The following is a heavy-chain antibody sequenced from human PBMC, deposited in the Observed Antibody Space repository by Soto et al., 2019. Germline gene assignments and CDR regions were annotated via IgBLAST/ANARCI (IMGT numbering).Heavy chain of an antibody. CDR3: ARDRGYXRYGMDV. CDR1: GFTFSSYW. D-gene: IGHD5-18*01. V-gene: IGHV3-21*01. Sequence: PGGSLRLSCAASGFTFSSYWMHWVRQAPGKGLVWVSSISSSGTYMYYADSVKGRFTISRDDAKNSLYLQMNSLRAEDTAVYYCARDRGYXRYGMDVWGQGTTVTVSS. CDR2: ISSSGTYM. J-gene: IGHJ6*02.